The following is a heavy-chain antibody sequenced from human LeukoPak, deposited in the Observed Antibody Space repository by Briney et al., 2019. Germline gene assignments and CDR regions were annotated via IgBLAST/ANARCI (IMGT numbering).Heavy chain of an antibody. D-gene: IGHD3-3*01. CDR3: AKGRRPDQGGRFLEWLAQSRAHFDI. V-gene: IGHV3-15*07. Sequence: RTGRSLRLSCAASGFTFSSYAMHWVRQAPGKGLEWVGRIKSKTDGGTTDYAAPVKGRFTISRDDSKNTLYLQMNSLRAEDTAVYYCAKGRRPDQGGRFLEWLAQSRAHFDIWGQGTMVTVSS. CDR1: GFTFSSYA. J-gene: IGHJ3*02. CDR2: IKSKTDGGTT.